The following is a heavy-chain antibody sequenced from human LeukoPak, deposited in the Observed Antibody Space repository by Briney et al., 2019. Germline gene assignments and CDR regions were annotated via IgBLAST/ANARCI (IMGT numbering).Heavy chain of an antibody. CDR3: ARLWSGYRPPDY. J-gene: IGHJ4*02. CDR1: GGSISGSSYY. Sequence: PSETLSLTCTVSGGSISGSSYYWGWIRQPPGKGLEWIGSIYYSGSTYYNPSLKSRVTISVDTSKNQFSLKLSSVTAADTAVYYCARLWSGYRPPDYWGQGTLVTVSS. D-gene: IGHD3-3*01. CDR2: IYYSGST. V-gene: IGHV4-39*01.